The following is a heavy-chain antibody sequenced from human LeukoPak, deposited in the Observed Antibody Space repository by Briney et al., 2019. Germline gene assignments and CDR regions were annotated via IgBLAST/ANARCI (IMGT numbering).Heavy chain of an antibody. V-gene: IGHV3-21*01. CDR3: ARDKLWFEELSRKSPYYYGMDV. J-gene: IGHJ6*02. D-gene: IGHD3-10*01. Sequence: GGSLRLSCAASGFTFSSYSMNWVRQAPGKGLEWVSSISSSSSYIYYADSVKGRFTISRDNAKNSLYLQMNSLRAEDTAVYYCARDKLWFEELSRKSPYYYGMDVWGQGTTVTVSS. CDR2: ISSSSSYI. CDR1: GFTFSSYS.